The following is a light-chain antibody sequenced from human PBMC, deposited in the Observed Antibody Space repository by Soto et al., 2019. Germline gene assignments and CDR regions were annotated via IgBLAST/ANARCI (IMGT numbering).Light chain of an antibody. CDR3: AAWDDSFNGLYV. V-gene: IGLV1-44*01. Sequence: QSVLTQPPSASGTPGQRVTFSCSGSTSNIESATVNWYQQLPGTAPKLLIFNNYQRPSGVPDRFSGSRSATSASLAISGLHSEDERDYYCAAWDDSFNGLYVCGTET. CDR2: NNY. CDR1: TSNIESAT. J-gene: IGLJ1*01.